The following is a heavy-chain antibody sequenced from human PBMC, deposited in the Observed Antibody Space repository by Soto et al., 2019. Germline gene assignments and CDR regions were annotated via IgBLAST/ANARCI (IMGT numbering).Heavy chain of an antibody. D-gene: IGHD6-6*01. V-gene: IGHV1-8*01. CDR1: GYTFTSYD. CDR3: AREGLRGEQLVRSWFAAARNYYMDV. Sequence: ASVKVSCKASGYTFTSYDINWVRQATGQGLEWMGWMNPNSGNTGYAQKFQGRVTMTRNTSISTAYMELSSLRSEDTAVYYCAREGLRGEQLVRSWFAAARNYYMDVWGKGTTVTVSS. J-gene: IGHJ6*03. CDR2: MNPNSGNT.